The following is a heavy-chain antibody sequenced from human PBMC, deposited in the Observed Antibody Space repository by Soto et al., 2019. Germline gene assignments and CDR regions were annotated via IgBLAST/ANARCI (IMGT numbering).Heavy chain of an antibody. D-gene: IGHD1-26*01. V-gene: IGHV1-69*13. CDR3: ARVLIPEDGYSGSRGWFDP. CDR2: IIPIFGTA. J-gene: IGHJ5*02. Sequence: SVKVSCKASGVTFSSYAISWVRQAPGQGLEWMGGIIPIFGTANYAQKFQGRVTITADESTSTAYMELSSLRSEDTAVYYCARVLIPEDGYSGSRGWFDPWGQGTLVTVSS. CDR1: GVTFSSYA.